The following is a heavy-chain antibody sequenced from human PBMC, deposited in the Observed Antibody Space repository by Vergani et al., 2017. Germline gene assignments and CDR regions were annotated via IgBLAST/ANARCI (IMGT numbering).Heavy chain of an antibody. V-gene: IGHV4-61*01. J-gene: IGHJ4*02. D-gene: IGHD3-3*01. CDR2: IYYSGST. CDR1: GGSVSSGSYY. Sequence: QVQLQESGPGLVKPSETLSLTCTVSGGSVSSGSYYWSWIRQPPGKGLEWIGYIYYSGSTNYNPSLKSRVTISVDTSKNQFSLKLSSVTAADTAVYYCARASDFWSGYYVIDYWGQGTLVTVSS. CDR3: ARASDFWSGYYVIDY.